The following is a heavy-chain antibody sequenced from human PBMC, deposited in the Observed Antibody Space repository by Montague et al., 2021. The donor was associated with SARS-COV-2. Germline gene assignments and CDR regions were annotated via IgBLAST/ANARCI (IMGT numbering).Heavy chain of an antibody. Sequence: SESLSLTCTVSGGSISSSSYYWGWIRQPPGKGLEWIGSIYYSGSTYYNPSLKSRFTISVDTSKNQFSLKLSSVTAADTAVYYCAADYGERDWFDPWGQGTLVTVSS. CDR2: IYYSGST. CDR1: GGSISSSSYY. J-gene: IGHJ5*02. V-gene: IGHV4-39*01. CDR3: AADYGERDWFDP. D-gene: IGHD4-17*01.